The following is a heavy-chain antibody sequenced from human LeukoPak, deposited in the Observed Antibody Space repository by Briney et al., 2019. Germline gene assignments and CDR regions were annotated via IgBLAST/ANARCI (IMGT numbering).Heavy chain of an antibody. CDR1: GYTFTSYG. D-gene: IGHD3-22*01. Sequence: ASVKVSCKASGYTFTSYGISWVRQAPGQGLEWMGWISAYNGNTNYAQKLQGRVTMTTDTSTSTAYMELRSLRSDDTAVYYCARGKEYYYDSSGYYYFDYWGQGTLVTASS. V-gene: IGHV1-18*01. CDR3: ARGKEYYYDSSGYYYFDY. J-gene: IGHJ4*02. CDR2: ISAYNGNT.